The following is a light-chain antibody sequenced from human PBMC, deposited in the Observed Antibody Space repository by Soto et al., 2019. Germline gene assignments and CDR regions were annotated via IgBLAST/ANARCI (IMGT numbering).Light chain of an antibody. CDR3: QRPGV. V-gene: IGKV1-39*01. Sequence: DIQMTQSPSSLSASVRDRVTITCRASQSISSYLNWYQQKPGKAPKLLIYAASTLQSGVPSRFSGSGSGTEFTLTISSLQPEDFATYYCQRPGVFGPGTKVDIK. CDR1: QSISSY. J-gene: IGKJ3*01. CDR2: AAS.